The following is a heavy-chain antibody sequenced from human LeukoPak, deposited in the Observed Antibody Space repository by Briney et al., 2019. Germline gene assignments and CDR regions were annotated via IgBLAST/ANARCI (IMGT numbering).Heavy chain of an antibody. D-gene: IGHD3-22*01. V-gene: IGHV3-23*01. CDR1: GFTFISYG. CDR2: ITGSGGST. Sequence: GGTLRLSCAASGFTFISYGMSWVRQAPGKGLEWVSGITGSGGSTYYADSVKGRFTISRDNSKNTLYLQMNSLRAEDTAVYYCAKEAPVNYYYDSSGDAFDIWGQGTMVTVSS. J-gene: IGHJ3*02. CDR3: AKEAPVNYYYDSSGDAFDI.